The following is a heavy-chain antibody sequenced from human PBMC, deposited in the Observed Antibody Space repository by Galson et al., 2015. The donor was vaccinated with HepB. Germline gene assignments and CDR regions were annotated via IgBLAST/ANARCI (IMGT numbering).Heavy chain of an antibody. J-gene: IGHJ5*02. Sequence: SVKVSCKASGYTLTSYGISWVRQAPGQGLEWMGWISAYNGNTNYAQKLQGRVTMTTDTSTSTAYMELRSLRSDDTAVYYCARDTRYCSSTSCYLRGRGWFDPWGQGTLVTVSS. CDR2: ISAYNGNT. CDR3: ARDTRYCSSTSCYLRGRGWFDP. CDR1: GYTLTSYG. D-gene: IGHD2-2*01. V-gene: IGHV1-18*04.